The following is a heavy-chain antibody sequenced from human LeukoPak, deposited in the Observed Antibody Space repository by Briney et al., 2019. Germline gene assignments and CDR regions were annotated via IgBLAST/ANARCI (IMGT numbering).Heavy chain of an antibody. V-gene: IGHV4-4*07. J-gene: IGHJ3*02. CDR2: IYTSGST. D-gene: IGHD3-3*01. CDR3: AKSPNYDFWSGHNDAFDI. Sequence: SETLSLTCTVSGGSISSYYWSWIRQPAGKGLEWIGRIYTSGSTNYNPSLKSRVTMSVDTSKNQFSLKLSSVTAADTAVYYCAKSPNYDFWSGHNDAFDIWGQGTMVTVSS. CDR1: GGSISSYY.